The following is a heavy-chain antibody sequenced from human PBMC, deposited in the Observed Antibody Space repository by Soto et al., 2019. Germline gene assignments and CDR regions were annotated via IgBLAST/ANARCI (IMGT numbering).Heavy chain of an antibody. V-gene: IGHV3-15*01. CDR2: IKSKTDGGTT. CDR1: GFTFSNAW. D-gene: IGHD3-10*01. J-gene: IGHJ6*02. CDR3: TRDRRITMVRGADRYYYYGMDV. Sequence: GGSLRLSCAASGFTFSNAWMSWVRQAPGKGLEWVGRIKSKTDGGTTDYAAPVKGRFTISRDDSKNTLYLQMNSLKTEDTAVYYCTRDRRITMVRGADRYYYYGMDVWGQGTTVTVSS.